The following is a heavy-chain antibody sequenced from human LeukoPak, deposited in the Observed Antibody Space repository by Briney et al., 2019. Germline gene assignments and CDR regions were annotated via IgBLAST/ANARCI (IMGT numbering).Heavy chain of an antibody. V-gene: IGHV1-69*01. J-gene: IGHJ4*02. D-gene: IGHD7-27*01. CDR1: GGTFSSYA. Sequence: SVKVSCKASGGTFSSYAISWVRQAPGQGLDRMGGIIPIFGTANYAQESQGRLAITANESTSTAYMELSSLRSEDTAVYYCASYLQNWGEWNFDYWGQGTLVTVSS. CDR2: IIPIFGTA. CDR3: ASYLQNWGEWNFDY.